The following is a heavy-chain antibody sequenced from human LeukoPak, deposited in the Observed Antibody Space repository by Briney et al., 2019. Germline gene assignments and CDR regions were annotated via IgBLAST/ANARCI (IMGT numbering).Heavy chain of an antibody. CDR2: ISSSSSYI. CDR3: ASTQRGDYFDY. CDR1: GFTFSSYS. D-gene: IGHD2-15*01. V-gene: IGHV3-21*01. J-gene: IGHJ4*02. Sequence: PGGSLRLSCAASGFTFSSYSMNWVRQAPGKGLEWVSSISSSSSYIHYADSVKGRFTISRDNAKNSLFLQMNSLRAEDTAVYYCASTQRGDYFDYWGQGTLVTVSS.